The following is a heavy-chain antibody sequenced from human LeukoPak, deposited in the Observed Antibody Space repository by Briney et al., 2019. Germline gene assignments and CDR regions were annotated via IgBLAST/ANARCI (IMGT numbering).Heavy chain of an antibody. CDR2: ITPIFGST. V-gene: IGHV1-69*05. CDR1: GGTFNSNA. Sequence: SVKVSRKASGGTFNSNAFHWVRQAPGQGLEWMGGITPIFGSTKYAQKFQGRVTVTTDESTSTAYMELSDLRSDDTAVYYCARGRSGVPAVTYNWFDPWGQGTLVTVSS. D-gene: IGHD6-13*01. CDR3: ARGRSGVPAVTYNWFDP. J-gene: IGHJ5*02.